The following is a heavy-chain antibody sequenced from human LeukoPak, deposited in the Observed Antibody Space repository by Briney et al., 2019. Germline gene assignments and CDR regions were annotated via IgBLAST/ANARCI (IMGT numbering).Heavy chain of an antibody. V-gene: IGHV3-13*01. CDR1: GFTFSSYD. D-gene: IGHD3-22*01. CDR3: ARALGSGYYDY. Sequence: GGSLRLSCAASGFTFSSYDMHWFRQATGKGLEWVSAIGTAGDTYCPGSVKGRFTISRENAKNSLYLQMNSLRAGDTAVYYCARALGSGYYDYWGQGTLVTVSS. CDR2: IGTAGDT. J-gene: IGHJ4*02.